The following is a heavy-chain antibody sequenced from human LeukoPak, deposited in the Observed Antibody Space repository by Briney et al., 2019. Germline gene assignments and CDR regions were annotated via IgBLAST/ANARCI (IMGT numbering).Heavy chain of an antibody. CDR2: IRDSGDTT. D-gene: IGHD3-16*01. V-gene: IGHV3-23*01. Sequence: QPGGSLRLSCAASGFDFTRYGLIWVRQAPRKGLESVSAIRDSGDTTFYADSVKGRFTISRDISTNTLYLQMNSLRVEDTALYFCAKTRGQSYGRPIDSWGQGALVTVSS. CDR1: GFDFTRYG. J-gene: IGHJ4*02. CDR3: AKTRGQSYGRPIDS.